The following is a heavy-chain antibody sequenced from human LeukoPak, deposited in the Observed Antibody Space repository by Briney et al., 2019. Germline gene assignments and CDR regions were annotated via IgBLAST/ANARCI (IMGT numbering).Heavy chain of an antibody. D-gene: IGHD6-13*01. V-gene: IGHV1-18*01. CDR2: ISTYNGNT. J-gene: IGHJ4*02. CDR3: ARGKSSWLFDY. CDR1: GYTFTTYG. Sequence: ASVKVSCKASGYTFTTYGISWVRQAPGQGLEWMGWISTYNGNTDYAQNIQGRVTVTTDTSTSTAYIELRSLRPDDTAIYYCARGKSSWLFDYWGRGTLVTVSS.